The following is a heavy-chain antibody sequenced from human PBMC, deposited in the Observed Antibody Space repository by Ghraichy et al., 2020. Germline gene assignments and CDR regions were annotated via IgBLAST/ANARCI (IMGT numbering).Heavy chain of an antibody. CDR1: GFTFSNYY. J-gene: IGHJ6*04. CDR3: ARSPGGGMDV. V-gene: IGHV3-7*01. D-gene: IGHD1-26*01. Sequence: GGSLRLSCAASGFTFSNYYMSWVRQAPGKGLERVANIKQDGSEKYYVDSVKGRFTISRDNAKNSLYLQMNSLRAEDTAVYYCARSPGGGMDVWGKGTTVTVSS. CDR2: IKQDGSEK.